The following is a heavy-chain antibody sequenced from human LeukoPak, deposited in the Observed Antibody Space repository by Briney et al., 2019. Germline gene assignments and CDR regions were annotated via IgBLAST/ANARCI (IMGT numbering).Heavy chain of an antibody. CDR3: ARDPKPYCGGDCYR. D-gene: IGHD2-21*02. J-gene: IGHJ4*02. CDR1: GFTFSDYY. V-gene: IGHV3-11*04. Sequence: PGGSLRLSCAASGFTFSDYYMSWIRQAPGKGLEWVSYISSSGSTIYYADSVKGRFTISRDNSKNTLYLQMNSLRAEDTAVYYCARDPKPYCGGDCYRWGQGTLVTVSS. CDR2: ISSSGSTI.